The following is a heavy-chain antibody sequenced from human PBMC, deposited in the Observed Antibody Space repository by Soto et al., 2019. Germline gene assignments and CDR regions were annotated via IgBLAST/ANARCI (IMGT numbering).Heavy chain of an antibody. D-gene: IGHD6-6*01. Sequence: QVQLVESGGGVVQPGRSLRLSCAASGFTFSSYAMHWVRQAPGKGLEWVAVISYDGSNKYYADSVKGRFTISRDNSKNTLYLQMNSLRAEDTAVYYCARDLRDSSSPAGWFQHWGQGTLVTVSS. CDR3: ARDLRDSSSPAGWFQH. CDR1: GFTFSSYA. V-gene: IGHV3-30-3*01. J-gene: IGHJ1*01. CDR2: ISYDGSNK.